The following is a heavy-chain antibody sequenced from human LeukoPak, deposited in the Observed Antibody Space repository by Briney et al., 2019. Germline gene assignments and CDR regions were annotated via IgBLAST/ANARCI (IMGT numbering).Heavy chain of an antibody. V-gene: IGHV4-59*01. CDR3: ARGVSGWLRRAFDI. Sequence: SETLSLTCTVSGGSISSYYWSWIRQPPGKGLEWIGYIYYSGSTNYNPSLKNRVTISVDTSKNQFSLKLSSVTAADTAVYYCARGVSGWLRRAFDIWGQGTMVTVSS. CDR1: GGSISSYY. CDR2: IYYSGST. J-gene: IGHJ3*02. D-gene: IGHD6-19*01.